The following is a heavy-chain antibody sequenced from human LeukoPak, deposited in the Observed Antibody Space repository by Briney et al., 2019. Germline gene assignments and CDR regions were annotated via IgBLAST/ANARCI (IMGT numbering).Heavy chain of an antibody. Sequence: SETLSLTCAVYGGSFSGYYWSWIRQPPGKGLEWIGYIYYSGSTNYNPSLKSRVTISVDTSKNQFSLKLSSVTAADTAVYYCARLLALNWFDPWGQGTLVTVSS. J-gene: IGHJ5*02. CDR2: IYYSGST. V-gene: IGHV4-59*08. CDR1: GGSFSGYY. CDR3: ARLLALNWFDP.